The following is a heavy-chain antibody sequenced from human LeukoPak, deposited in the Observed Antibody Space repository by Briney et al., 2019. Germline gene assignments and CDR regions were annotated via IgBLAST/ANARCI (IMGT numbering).Heavy chain of an antibody. V-gene: IGHV4-59*01. J-gene: IGHJ4*02. Sequence: SETPSLTCTVSGVSISIYYWSWIRQPPGKGLEWIGYIYNSGSTSYNPSLKSRATISADTSKNQFSLKLSSVTAADTAVYYCVRDRELNYWGQGTLVTVSS. D-gene: IGHD1-7*01. CDR2: IYNSGST. CDR3: VRDRELNY. CDR1: GVSISIYY.